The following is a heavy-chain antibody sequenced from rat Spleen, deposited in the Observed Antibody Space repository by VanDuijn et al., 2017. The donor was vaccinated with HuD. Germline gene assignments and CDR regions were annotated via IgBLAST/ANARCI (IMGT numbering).Heavy chain of an antibody. J-gene: IGHJ2*01. V-gene: IGHV4-2*01. CDR1: GFNFNDYW. Sequence: EVKLVESGGGLVQPGRSLKLSCAASGFNFNDYWMGWVRQAPGKGLEWIREINNDGNTINYTPSLKDKFTISRDNAQNTLYLQMNKLGSEDTAIYYCGRAATEGLDYWGQGVMVTVSS. D-gene: IGHD1-11*01. CDR2: INNDGNTI. CDR3: GRAATEGLDY.